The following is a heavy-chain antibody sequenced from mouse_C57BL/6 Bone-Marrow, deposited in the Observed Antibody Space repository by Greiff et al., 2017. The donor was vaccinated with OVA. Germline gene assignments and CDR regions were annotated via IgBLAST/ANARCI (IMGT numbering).Heavy chain of an antibody. J-gene: IGHJ3*01. D-gene: IGHD2-12*01. V-gene: IGHV5-4*01. Sequence: EVQVVESGGGLVKPGGSLKLSCAASGFTFSSYAMSWVRQTPEKRLEWVATISDGGSYTYYPDNVKGRFTISRDNAKNNLYLQMSHLKSEDTAMYYCARVLLYLAWFAYWGQGTLVTVSA. CDR3: ARVLLYLAWFAY. CDR2: ISDGGSYT. CDR1: GFTFSSYA.